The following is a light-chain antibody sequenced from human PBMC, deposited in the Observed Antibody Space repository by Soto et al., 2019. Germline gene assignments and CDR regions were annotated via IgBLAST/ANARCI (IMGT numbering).Light chain of an antibody. V-gene: IGKV3-11*01. J-gene: IGKJ4*01. Sequence: EIVLTHSPATLSLSPWERATLSFSASQSVGYHLAWYQQKPGQAPRLLIYDASNRATGIPARFSGSGSGTDFTLAISSLEPEDFAVYYCQQRSNWPPVTFGGGTKVDIK. CDR3: QQRSNWPPVT. CDR1: QSVGYH. CDR2: DAS.